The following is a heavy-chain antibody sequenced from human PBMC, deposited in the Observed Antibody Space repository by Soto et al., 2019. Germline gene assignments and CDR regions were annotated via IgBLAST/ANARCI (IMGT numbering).Heavy chain of an antibody. CDR1: GYTFTNYG. CDR3: AREDSTDPYFDY. Sequence: ASVKVSCKASGYTFTNYGISWIRQVPGQGLEWIGWISDYNGNTNYAQKFQGRVTMTTDTSTKTADMDPRSLSSDDTAVFFYAREDSTDPYFDYWGQGTLVTFPS. J-gene: IGHJ4*02. CDR2: ISDYNGNT. D-gene: IGHD2-15*01. V-gene: IGHV1-18*01.